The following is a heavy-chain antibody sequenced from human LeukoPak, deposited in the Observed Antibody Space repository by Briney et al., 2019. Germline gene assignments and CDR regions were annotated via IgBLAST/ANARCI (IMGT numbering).Heavy chain of an antibody. Sequence: SVTVSCKASGGTFGSYAISWVRQAPGQGLEWMGRIIPIFGIANYAQKFQGRVTITADKSTSTAYMELSSLRSEDTAVYYCARGRYCSSTSCYRDYYYGMDVWGQGTTVTVSS. J-gene: IGHJ6*02. CDR2: IIPIFGIA. V-gene: IGHV1-69*04. D-gene: IGHD2-2*02. CDR3: ARGRYCSSTSCYRDYYYGMDV. CDR1: GGTFGSYA.